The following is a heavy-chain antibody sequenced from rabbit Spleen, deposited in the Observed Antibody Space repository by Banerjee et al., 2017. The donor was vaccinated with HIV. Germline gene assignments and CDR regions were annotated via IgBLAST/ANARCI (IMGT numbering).Heavy chain of an antibody. CDR1: GFDLSTYYD. CDR2: IYTSSGNT. CDR3: ATYFNGLGGASL. J-gene: IGHJ3*01. Sequence: QSLEESGGDLVKPGASLTLTCKASGFDLSTYYDMSWVRQAPGKGLEWIGCIYTSSGNTYYASWAKGRFTISRTSSTTVTLQMTSLTAADTATYFCATYFNGLGGASLWGQGTLVTVS. V-gene: IGHV1S40*01. D-gene: IGHD5-1*01.